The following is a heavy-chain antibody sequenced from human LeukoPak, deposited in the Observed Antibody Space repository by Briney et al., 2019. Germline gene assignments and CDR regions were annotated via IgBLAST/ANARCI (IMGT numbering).Heavy chain of an antibody. V-gene: IGHV1-69*04. Sequence: ASVKVSCKASGGTFSSYAISWVRQAPGQGLEWMGRIIPILGIANYAQKFQGRVTITADKSTSTAYMELSSLRSEDTAVYYCARGHYYDSRDAFDIWGQGTMVTVSS. CDR3: ARGHYYDSRDAFDI. D-gene: IGHD3-22*01. CDR1: GGTFSSYA. J-gene: IGHJ3*02. CDR2: IIPILGIA.